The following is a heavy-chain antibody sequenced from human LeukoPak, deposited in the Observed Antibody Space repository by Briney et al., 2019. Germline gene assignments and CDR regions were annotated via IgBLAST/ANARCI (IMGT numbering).Heavy chain of an antibody. V-gene: IGHV3-30*04. D-gene: IGHD6-13*01. CDR3: ARGRQLGLAFDY. CDR1: GFTFNSYA. CDR2: IAFDGTNT. J-gene: IGHJ4*02. Sequence: GGSLRLSCAASGFTFNSYAFHWVRQAPGKGLQWVAVIAFDGTNTHYADSVKGRFTISRDNAKNSLYLQMNSLRAEDTAVYYCARGRQLGLAFDYWGQGTLVPVSS.